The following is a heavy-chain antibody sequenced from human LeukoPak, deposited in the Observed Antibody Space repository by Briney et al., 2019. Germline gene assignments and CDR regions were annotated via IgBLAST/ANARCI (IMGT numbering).Heavy chain of an antibody. Sequence: GGSLRLSCTASGFTFSSYAMSWVRQAPGKGLEWVSAISGSGGSTYYADSVKGRFTISRDKSKNTLYLQMNSLRAEDTAVYYCAKEEWGFGEFPLFMDVWGKGTTVTISS. V-gene: IGHV3-23*01. CDR3: AKEEWGFGEFPLFMDV. CDR1: GFTFSSYA. D-gene: IGHD3-10*01. CDR2: ISGSGGST. J-gene: IGHJ6*03.